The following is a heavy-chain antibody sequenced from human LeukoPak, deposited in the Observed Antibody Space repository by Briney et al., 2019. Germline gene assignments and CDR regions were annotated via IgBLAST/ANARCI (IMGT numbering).Heavy chain of an antibody. V-gene: IGHV3-15*01. CDR3: TTLYGSGSYYKYYDFDY. CDR1: GFTFSNAW. J-gene: IGHJ4*02. Sequence: PGGSLRLSCAASGFTFSNAWMSWVRQAPGKGLEWVGRIKSKTDGGTTDYAAPVKGRFTISRDDSKNTLYLQMNSLKTEDTAVYYCTTLYGSGSYYKYYDFDYWGQGTLVTVSS. D-gene: IGHD3-10*01. CDR2: IKSKTDGGTT.